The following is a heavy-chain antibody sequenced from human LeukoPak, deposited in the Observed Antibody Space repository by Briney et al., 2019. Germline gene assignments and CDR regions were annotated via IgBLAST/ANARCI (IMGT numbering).Heavy chain of an antibody. J-gene: IGHJ5*02. CDR1: GLGFTSYW. CDR2: IYPVDSDT. CDR3: ARRVRGVIQDNWFDP. V-gene: IGHV5-51*01. Sequence: GVSRQISSHVSGLGFTSYWIGWAGPVPGKGLEWMGIIYPVDSDTRYSPSFQGQVTISADKSISTAYLQWGSLKASDTAMYDCARRVRGVIQDNWFDPWGQGTLVTVSS. D-gene: IGHD3-10*01.